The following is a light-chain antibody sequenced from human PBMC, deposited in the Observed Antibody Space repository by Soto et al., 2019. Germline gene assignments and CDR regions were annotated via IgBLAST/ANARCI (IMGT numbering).Light chain of an antibody. V-gene: IGKV3D-20*02. CDR2: DAS. Sequence: EIVLTQSPGTLSLSPGERATLSFGASQSVSSSYLAWYQQKPGQAPRLLIYDASNRATGIPARFSGSGSGTDFTLTISSLEPEDFAVYYCQQRSNWLITFGQGTRLEIK. CDR1: QSVSSSY. CDR3: QQRSNWLIT. J-gene: IGKJ5*01.